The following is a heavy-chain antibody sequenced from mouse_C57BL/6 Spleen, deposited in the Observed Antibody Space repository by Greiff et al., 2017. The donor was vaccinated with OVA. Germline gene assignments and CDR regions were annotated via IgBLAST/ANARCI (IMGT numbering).Heavy chain of an antibody. D-gene: IGHD1-1*01. CDR3: ARSRGSSPYYAMDY. CDR2: ISSGSSTI. J-gene: IGHJ4*01. CDR1: GFTFSDYG. Sequence: EVKLMESGGGLVKPGGSLKLSCAASGFTFSDYGMHWVRQAPEKGLEWVAYISSGSSTIYYADTVKGRFTISRDNAKNTLFLQMTSLRSEDTAMYYGARSRGSSPYYAMDYWGQGTSVTVSS. V-gene: IGHV5-17*01.